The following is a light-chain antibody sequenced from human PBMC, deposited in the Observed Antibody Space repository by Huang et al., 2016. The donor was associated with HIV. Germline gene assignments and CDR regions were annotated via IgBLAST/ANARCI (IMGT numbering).Light chain of an antibody. CDR2: GAS. Sequence: DIQMTQSPSSLSASVGDRVTITCRASTGIGNSFAWYQQKPGKAPELLLYGASRLISGVPSRFSGSGSGTDHTLTINSLQPGDFATYYCQQYYSTPYTFGQGTNLETK. CDR1: TGIGNS. CDR3: QQYYSTPYT. V-gene: IGKV1-NL1*01. J-gene: IGKJ2*01.